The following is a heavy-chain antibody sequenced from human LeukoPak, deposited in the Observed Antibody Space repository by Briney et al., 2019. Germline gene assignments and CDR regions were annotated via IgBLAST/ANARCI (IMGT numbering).Heavy chain of an antibody. CDR2: ISAYNGNT. D-gene: IGHD6-19*01. V-gene: IGHV1-18*01. Sequence: ASVKVSCKASGYTFTSYGISWVRQAPGQGLEWMGWISAYNGNTNYAQKLQGRVTMTTDTSTSTAYMELRSLRSDDTAVYYCARDLYSSGWYLYYYYYGMDGWGQGTTVTVSS. CDR1: GYTFTSYG. CDR3: ARDLYSSGWYLYYYYYGMDG. J-gene: IGHJ6*02.